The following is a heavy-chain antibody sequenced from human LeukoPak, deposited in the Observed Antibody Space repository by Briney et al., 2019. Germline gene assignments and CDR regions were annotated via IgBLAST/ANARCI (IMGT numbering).Heavy chain of an antibody. J-gene: IGHJ4*02. CDR3: ARDRSYYGSGSFWDY. Sequence: GGSLRLSCAASGFTFSSYSMNWVRQAPGKGLEWVSYLSSSSSTIYYADSVKGRFTISRDNAKNSLYLQMNSLRAEDTAVYYCARDRSYYGSGSFWDYWGQGTLVTVSS. V-gene: IGHV3-48*01. CDR2: LSSSSSTI. D-gene: IGHD3-10*01. CDR1: GFTFSSYS.